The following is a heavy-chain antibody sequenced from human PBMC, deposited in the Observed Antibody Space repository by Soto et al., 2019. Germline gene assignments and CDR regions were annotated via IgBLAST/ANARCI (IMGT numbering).Heavy chain of an antibody. J-gene: IGHJ6*02. CDR3: AKDRGSYDIWSGTQRYYAMDV. CDR1: GFIFSRHG. D-gene: IGHD3-3*01. CDR2: TSYDGSNT. Sequence: QGQLVESGGGVVQPGTSLRLSCAASGFIFSRHGMHWVRQAPGKGLEWVAFTSYDGSNTYYADSVKGRFTISRDNPNNTLFLQMNSLRPNDTALYFCAKDRGSYDIWSGTQRYYAMDVWGQGATVTV. V-gene: IGHV3-30*18.